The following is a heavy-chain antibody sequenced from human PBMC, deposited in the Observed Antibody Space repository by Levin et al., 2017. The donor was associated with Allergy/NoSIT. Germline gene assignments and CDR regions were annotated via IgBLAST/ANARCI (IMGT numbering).Heavy chain of an antibody. CDR2: IYYSGST. CDR3: ARLNRQMFHVEY. Sequence: SETLSLTCTVSGSFIGSDDYYWSWIRQHPGKGLEWIGYIYYSGSTYYNPSLKSRVTISVDTSKNQISLNLNSVSAADTAVYYCARLNRQMFHVEYWGQGTLVTVSS. V-gene: IGHV4-31*03. D-gene: IGHD1-14*01. J-gene: IGHJ4*02. CDR1: GSFIGSDDYY.